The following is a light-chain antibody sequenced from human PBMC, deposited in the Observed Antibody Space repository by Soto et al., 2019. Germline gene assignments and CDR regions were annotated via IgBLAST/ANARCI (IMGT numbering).Light chain of an antibody. J-gene: IGLJ2*01. CDR3: QSYASGLRGSV. CDR2: GNS. Sequence: QSVLTQPPSVSGAPGQRVTISCTGSSSNTGTGYDVHWYQQLPGTAPKLLVYGNSNRPSGVPDRFSGSKSGASASLAITGLQAEDEADYFCQSYASGLRGSVFGGGTQLTVL. CDR1: SSNTGTGYD. V-gene: IGLV1-40*01.